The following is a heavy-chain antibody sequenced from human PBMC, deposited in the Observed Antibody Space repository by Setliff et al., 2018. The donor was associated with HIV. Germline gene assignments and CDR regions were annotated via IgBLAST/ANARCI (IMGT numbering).Heavy chain of an antibody. CDR2: INHRGDP. V-gene: IGHV4-34*01. D-gene: IGHD2-2*01. J-gene: IGHJ5*02. CDR1: GGSFSGYY. CDR3: ARGVQAQVVLMSYVRGGTSSNWFDP. Sequence: SETLSLTCTVSGGSFSGYYWTWIRQPPGKGLEWIGDINHRGDPKYNPSLRSRVIISVDKSKNQFSLKLISLTAADTAKYFCARGVQAQVVLMSYVRGGTSSNWFDPWGQGTLVTVSS.